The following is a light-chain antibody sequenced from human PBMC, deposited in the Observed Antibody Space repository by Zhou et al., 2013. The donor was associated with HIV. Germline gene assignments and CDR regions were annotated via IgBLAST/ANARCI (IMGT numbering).Light chain of an antibody. CDR1: QSVSSSY. J-gene: IGKJ1*01. CDR2: GAS. V-gene: IGKV3-20*01. CDR3: HQYGATVRT. Sequence: EIVLTQSPGTLSLSPGERATLSCRASQSVSSSYLAWYQQKPGQAPRLLIYGASSRATGIPDRFSGSGSGTDFTLAISRLESEDFAVYYCHQYGATVRTFGQGTKVEFK.